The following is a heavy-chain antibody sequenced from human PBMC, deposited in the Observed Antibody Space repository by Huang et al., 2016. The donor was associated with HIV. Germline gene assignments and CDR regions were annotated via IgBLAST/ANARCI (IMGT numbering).Heavy chain of an antibody. Sequence: QVQLVQSGAEVKRPGASVKVSCKASGYTLTTYYIHWLRQAPGQGPECMGRVDPSGGSTTYAQKFLGRVTMTRDTSTSTVYMELSTLRSEDTAVYYCARGGNYIDKWGQGTLVTVSS. CDR2: VDPSGGST. D-gene: IGHD3-16*01. CDR1: GYTLTTYY. CDR3: ARGGNYIDK. J-gene: IGHJ4*02. V-gene: IGHV1-46*01.